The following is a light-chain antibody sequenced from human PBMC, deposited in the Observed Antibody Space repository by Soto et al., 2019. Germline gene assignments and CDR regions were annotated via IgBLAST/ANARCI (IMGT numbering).Light chain of an antibody. J-gene: IGKJ1*01. Sequence: EIVLTQSPGTLSLSPGERATLYCRASQSGSSSYLAWYQQKPGHAPRLLIYGASSRATDIPDKFSGSGSGTNFPLLIIRLETEDFAVDYCHYFGSPPRTFGDGTNVKMK. V-gene: IGKV3-20*01. CDR1: QSGSSSY. CDR3: HYFGSPPRT. CDR2: GAS.